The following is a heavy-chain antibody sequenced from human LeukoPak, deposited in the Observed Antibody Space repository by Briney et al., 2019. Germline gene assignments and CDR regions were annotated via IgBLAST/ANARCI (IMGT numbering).Heavy chain of an antibody. D-gene: IGHD3-16*01. CDR2: ISSRGSTC. CDR1: GFTFSSYE. V-gene: IGHV3-48*03. J-gene: IGHJ1*01. CDR3: GSGGAVEDLFQL. Sequence: PGGSLRLSCAASGFTFSSYEMIGVRQAPGKGREGVSYISSRGSTCYYADSVKGRFTISRDNAKRSLYLQMNSLRVEDTAVYYCGSGGAVEDLFQLWGRGTVVTVSS.